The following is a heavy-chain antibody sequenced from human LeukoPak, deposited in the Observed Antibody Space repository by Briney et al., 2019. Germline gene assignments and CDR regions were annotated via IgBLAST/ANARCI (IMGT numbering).Heavy chain of an antibody. CDR1: GFTFSSYG. D-gene: IGHD3-10*01. Sequence: GGSLRLSCAASGFTFSSYGMHWVRQAPGKGLEWVAVIPYDGSNKYYADSVKGRFTISRDNSKNTLYLQMNSLRAEDTAVYYCAKDGDGSADYWGQGTLVTVSS. J-gene: IGHJ4*02. CDR2: IPYDGSNK. CDR3: AKDGDGSADY. V-gene: IGHV3-30*18.